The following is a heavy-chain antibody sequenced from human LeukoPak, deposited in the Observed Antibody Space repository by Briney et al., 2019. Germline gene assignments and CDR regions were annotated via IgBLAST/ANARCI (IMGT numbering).Heavy chain of an antibody. CDR1: GYTFTSYA. J-gene: IGHJ4*02. CDR2: VSAYNGNT. CDR3: ARDTYDSSGYYLQGEFDY. D-gene: IGHD3-22*01. V-gene: IGHV1-18*01. Sequence: DSVKVSCKASGYTFTSYAFSWVRQAPGQGLEWMGWVSAYNGNTNYAQKLQGRVTMTTDTSTSTAYMELRSLRSDDTAVYYCARDTYDSSGYYLQGEFDYWGQGTLVTVSS.